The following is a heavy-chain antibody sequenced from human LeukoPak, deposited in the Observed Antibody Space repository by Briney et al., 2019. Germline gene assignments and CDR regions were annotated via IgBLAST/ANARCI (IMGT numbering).Heavy chain of an antibody. CDR3: ARDRANAIFGKYYGMDV. D-gene: IGHD3-3*01. CDR1: GGANVPLPPN. Sequence: SEIRSRTCTVSGGANVPLPPNCRWTRQPAPTALPVLGRTSPIRRTHYSHSLKSRETISIDTSKNQFSLKLSSVTAADTAVYYCARDRANAIFGKYYGMDVWRQATTVTVSS. J-gene: IGHJ6*01. CDR2: TSPIRRT. V-gene: IGHV4-61*02.